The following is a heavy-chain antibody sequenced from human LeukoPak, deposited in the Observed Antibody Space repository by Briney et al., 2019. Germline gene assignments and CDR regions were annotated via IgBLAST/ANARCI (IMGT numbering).Heavy chain of an antibody. V-gene: IGHV4-39*01. D-gene: IGHD3-10*01. CDR2: IYCSGST. CDR1: GGSISSSSYY. J-gene: IGHJ4*02. CDR3: ARTLRVLWFGDPQRDY. Sequence: PSETLSLTCTVSGGSISSSSYYWGRIGQPPGKGLEWVVSIYCSGSTYYNSSLKSRITFSVNSSKNQFPQMKSPVAAADTAVYYCARTLRVLWFGDPQRDYWGQGTLVTVSS.